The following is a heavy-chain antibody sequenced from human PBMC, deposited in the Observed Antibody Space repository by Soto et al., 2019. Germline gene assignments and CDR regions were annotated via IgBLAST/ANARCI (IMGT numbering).Heavy chain of an antibody. CDR3: ARGSYYYYYGMDV. J-gene: IGHJ6*02. CDR2: IYYSGST. Sequence: QVQLQESGPGLVKPSETLSLTCTVSGGSISSYYWSWIRQPPGKGLEWIGYIYYSGSTNYNPSLKSRVTISVDTSKNQFSLKLSSVTAADTAVYYFARGSYYYYYGMDVWGQGTTVTVSS. CDR1: GGSISSYY. V-gene: IGHV4-59*01.